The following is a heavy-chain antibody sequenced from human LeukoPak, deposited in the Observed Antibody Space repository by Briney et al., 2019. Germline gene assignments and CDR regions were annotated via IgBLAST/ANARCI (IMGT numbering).Heavy chain of an antibody. J-gene: IGHJ4*02. V-gene: IGHV3-7*01. D-gene: IGHD3-3*01. Sequence: PGGSLRLSCAASGFTFSSYWMHWVRQAPGKGLEWVANIKQDGSEKYYVDSVKGRFTISRDNAKNSLYLQMNSLRAEDTAVYYCARARFLEWLPNFDYWGQGTLVTVSS. CDR1: GFTFSSYW. CDR2: IKQDGSEK. CDR3: ARARFLEWLPNFDY.